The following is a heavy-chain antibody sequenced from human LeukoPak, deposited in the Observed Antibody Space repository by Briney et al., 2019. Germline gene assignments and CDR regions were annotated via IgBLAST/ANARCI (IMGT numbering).Heavy chain of an antibody. V-gene: IGHV4-34*01. J-gene: IGHJ1*01. CDR3: ARSRIAAAGTGGFQH. CDR2: INYSGST. CDR1: GGSFSGYY. D-gene: IGHD6-13*01. Sequence: SSETLSLTCAVYGGSFSGYYWSWIRQPPGKGLEWIGEINYSGSTNYNPSLKSRVTISVDTSKNQFSLKLSSVTAADTAVYYCARSRIAAAGTGGFQHWGQGTLVTVSS.